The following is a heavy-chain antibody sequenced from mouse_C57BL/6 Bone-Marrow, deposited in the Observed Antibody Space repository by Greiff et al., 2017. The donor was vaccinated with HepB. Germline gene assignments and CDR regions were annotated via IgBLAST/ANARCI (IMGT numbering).Heavy chain of an antibody. CDR2: ISNLAYSI. CDR1: GFTFSDYG. V-gene: IGHV5-15*04. J-gene: IGHJ1*03. D-gene: IGHD1-1*01. CDR3: AREGAPYYGSSYSYWYFDV. Sequence: EVKLVESGGGLVQPGGSLKLSCAASGFTFSDYGMAWVRQAPRKGPEWVAFISNLAYSIYYADTVTGRFTIARENAKDTLYLEMSSLRSEDTAMYYCAREGAPYYGSSYSYWYFDVWGTGTTVTVSS.